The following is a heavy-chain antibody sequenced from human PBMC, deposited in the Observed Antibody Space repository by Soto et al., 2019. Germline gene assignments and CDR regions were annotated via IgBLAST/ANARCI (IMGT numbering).Heavy chain of an antibody. CDR1: GGTFSSYA. CDR2: IIPIFGTA. V-gene: IGHV1-69*12. CDR3: ARVRGPSIVGYYFDY. Sequence: QVQLVQSGAEVKKPGSSVKVSCKASGGTFSSYAISWVRQAPGQGLEWMGGIIPIFGTANYAQKFQGRVTIXXDXSXXTAYMELSSLRSEDTAVYYCARVRGPSIVGYYFDYWGQGTLVTVSS. D-gene: IGHD1-26*01. J-gene: IGHJ4*02.